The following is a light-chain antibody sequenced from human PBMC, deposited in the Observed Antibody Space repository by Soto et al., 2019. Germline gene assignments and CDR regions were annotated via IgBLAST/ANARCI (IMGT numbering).Light chain of an antibody. V-gene: IGLV1-40*01. J-gene: IGLJ3*02. CDR2: GNS. Sequence: QSVLTQPPSVCGAPGQRVTISCTGSSSNIGAGYDVHWYQQLPGTAPKLLIYGNSNRPSGVPDRFSGSKSGTSASLAITGLQAEDEADYYCQSYDSSLSGWVFGGGTKVTVL. CDR1: SSNIGAGYD. CDR3: QSYDSSLSGWV.